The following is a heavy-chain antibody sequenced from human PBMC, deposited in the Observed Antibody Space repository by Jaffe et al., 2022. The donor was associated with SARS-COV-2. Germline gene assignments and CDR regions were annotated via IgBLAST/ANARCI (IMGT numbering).Heavy chain of an antibody. V-gene: IGHV4-34*01. CDR2: INHSGST. Sequence: QVQLQQWGAGLLKPSETLSLTCAVYGGSFSGYYWSWIRQPPGKGLEWIGEINHSGSTNYNPSLKSRVTISVDTSKNQFSLKLSSVTAADTAVYYCARGRYYDILTGPRYYYYYMDVWGKGTTVTVSS. CDR3: ARGRYYDILTGPRYYYYYMDV. CDR1: GGSFSGYY. D-gene: IGHD3-9*01. J-gene: IGHJ6*03.